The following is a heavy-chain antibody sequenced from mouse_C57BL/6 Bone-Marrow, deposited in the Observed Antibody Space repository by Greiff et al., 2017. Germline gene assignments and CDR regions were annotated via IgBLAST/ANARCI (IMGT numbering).Heavy chain of an antibody. CDR1: GFNIKDDY. CDR3: TSGVSWFAY. D-gene: IGHD4-1*01. Sequence: EVQLQQSGAELVRPGASVKLSCTASGFNIKDDYMHWVKQRPEQGLEWIGWIDPENGDTEYASKFQGKATITADTSSNTAYLQLSSLTSEDTAVYYCTSGVSWFAYWGQGTLVTVSA. V-gene: IGHV14-4*01. CDR2: IDPENGDT. J-gene: IGHJ3*01.